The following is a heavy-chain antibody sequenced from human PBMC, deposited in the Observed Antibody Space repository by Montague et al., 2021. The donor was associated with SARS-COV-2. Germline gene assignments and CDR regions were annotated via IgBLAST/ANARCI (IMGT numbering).Heavy chain of an antibody. J-gene: IGHJ5*02. V-gene: IGHV4-39*07. Sequence: SETLSLTCTVSGGSITGSSYYWAWVRRSPGKGLEWLGSIFYSGSTYDNPSLKSRVTMSLDTSKNQFSLNLTSVTAADTAVYYCARPGRDRSAWNPRDWFDPWGPGIPVTVSS. CDR1: GGSITGSSYY. CDR2: IFYSGST. D-gene: IGHD3-22*01. CDR3: ARPGRDRSAWNPRDWFDP.